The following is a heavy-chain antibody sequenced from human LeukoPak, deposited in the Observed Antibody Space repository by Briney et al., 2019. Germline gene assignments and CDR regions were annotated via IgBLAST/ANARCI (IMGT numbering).Heavy chain of an antibody. Sequence: PGGSLRLSCAASGFTFDDYGMSWVRQAPGKGLEWVSGINWNGGSTGYADSVKGRFTISRDNAKNSLYLQMNSLRAEDTAVYYCANSAQGYDSSGYDDYWGQGTLVTVSS. CDR2: INWNGGST. CDR3: ANSAQGYDSSGYDDY. CDR1: GFTFDDYG. D-gene: IGHD3-22*01. J-gene: IGHJ4*02. V-gene: IGHV3-20*04.